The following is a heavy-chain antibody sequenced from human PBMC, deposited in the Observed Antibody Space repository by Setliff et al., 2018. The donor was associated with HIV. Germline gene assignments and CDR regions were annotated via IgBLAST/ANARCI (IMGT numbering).Heavy chain of an antibody. V-gene: IGHV4-34*01. D-gene: IGHD1-26*01. Sequence: SETLSLTCAVYGGSFSGSYWSWIRQPPGKGLEWIGEINHSGSTNYNPSLKSRVTISVDTSKNQFSLRLNSVTAADTAVYFCVRNHEWALGTWGQGTLVTVSS. CDR2: INHSGST. J-gene: IGHJ5*02. CDR1: GGSFSGSY. CDR3: VRNHEWALGT.